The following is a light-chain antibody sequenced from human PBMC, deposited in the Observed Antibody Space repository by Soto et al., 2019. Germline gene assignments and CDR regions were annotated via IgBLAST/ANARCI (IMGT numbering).Light chain of an antibody. Sequence: DIQMTQSPSTLSASVGDRVTITCRASESIGTWLAWYQQKPGKAPKLLIYKASSIESGVPSRFSGSGSGTEFTLTISSLQPDDCATYYCQQYNTYRGTFGQGTKVEI. J-gene: IGKJ1*01. CDR2: KAS. V-gene: IGKV1-5*03. CDR3: QQYNTYRGT. CDR1: ESIGTW.